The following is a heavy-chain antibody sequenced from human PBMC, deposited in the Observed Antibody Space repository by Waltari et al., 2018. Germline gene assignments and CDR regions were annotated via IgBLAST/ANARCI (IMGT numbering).Heavy chain of an antibody. CDR1: GFTFSSYA. CDR2: IYSGGSST. Sequence: EVQLLESGGGLVQPGGSLRLSWAASGFTFSSYAMSWARQAPGKGLEWVSVIYSGGSSTYYADSVKGRFTISRDNSKNTLYLQMNSLRAEDTAVYYCAKDFESGSYYNYFDYWGQGTLVTVSS. J-gene: IGHJ4*02. D-gene: IGHD1-26*01. V-gene: IGHV3-23*03. CDR3: AKDFESGSYYNYFDY.